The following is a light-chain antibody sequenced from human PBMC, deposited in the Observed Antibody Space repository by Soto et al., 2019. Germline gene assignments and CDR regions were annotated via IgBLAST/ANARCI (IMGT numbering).Light chain of an antibody. Sequence: EIVLTQSPGTLSLYPGERATLSCRASQSVSSNYLAWYQQKPGQAPRLLIYGASSRATGIPDRFSGSGSGTDFTLTISRLEPEDFAVYYCQQYGSSPLCTFGQGTKLEIK. V-gene: IGKV3-20*01. CDR1: QSVSSNY. CDR3: QQYGSSPLCT. J-gene: IGKJ2*02. CDR2: GAS.